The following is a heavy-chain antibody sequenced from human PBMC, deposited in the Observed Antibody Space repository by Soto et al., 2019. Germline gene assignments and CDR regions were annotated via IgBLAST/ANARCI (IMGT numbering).Heavy chain of an antibody. J-gene: IGHJ5*02. CDR3: ARDSFDSSDYTTNWFDP. CDR1: GDSISNSRFY. CDR2: IYHTGNA. D-gene: IGHD3-22*01. Sequence: SETLSVTCSVSGDSISNSRFYWAWIRQPPGEGLEWIGSIYHTGNAYYNPSLKSRVTISVDTSKNQFSLKLTSVTAADAALYYCARDSFDSSDYTTNWFDPWGQGTLVT. V-gene: IGHV4-39*01.